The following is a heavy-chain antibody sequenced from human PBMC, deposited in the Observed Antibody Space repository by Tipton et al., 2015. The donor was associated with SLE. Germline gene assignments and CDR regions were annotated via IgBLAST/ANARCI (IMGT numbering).Heavy chain of an antibody. D-gene: IGHD5-12*01. V-gene: IGHV3-74*01. J-gene: IGHJ2*01. CDR2: IASDGSGA. CDR1: GFTFSRTW. CDR3: ARVKYSGYAYWYFDL. Sequence: GSLRLSCAASGFTFSRTWMHWVRQAPGKGLVWVSRIASDGSGANYADSVKGRFTISRDNTKNTLYLQMNSLRAEDTAVYYCARVKYSGYAYWYFDLWGRGTLVTVSS.